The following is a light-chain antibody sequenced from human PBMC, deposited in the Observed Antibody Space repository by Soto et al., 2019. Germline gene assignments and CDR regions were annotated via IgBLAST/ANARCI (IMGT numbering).Light chain of an antibody. V-gene: IGLV2-8*01. J-gene: IGLJ2*01. CDR3: GSYTDTNTGL. CDR2: EFT. Sequence: QSALTQPPSASGSPGQSVTISCTGISADLGGYNYVSWYQQHPDKAPRLIIYEFTKRPSGVPDRFSGSNSANTASLTVSGLQAEDEADYYCGSYTDTNTGLFGGGTKVTVL. CDR1: SADLGGYNY.